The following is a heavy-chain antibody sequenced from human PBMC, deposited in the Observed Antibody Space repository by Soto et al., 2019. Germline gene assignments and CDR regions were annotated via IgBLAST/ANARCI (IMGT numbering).Heavy chain of an antibody. CDR2: ISSSSSYI. CDR1: GFTFSSYS. Sequence: EVQLVESGGGLVKPGGSLRLSCAASGFTFSSYSMNWVRQAPGKGLEWVSSISSSSSYIYYADSVKGRFTISRDNAKNSLYLQMYSLRAADTAVHYCAREQAAMYYDFWSGYSTGYYYYGMDVWGQGTTVTVSS. D-gene: IGHD3-3*01. J-gene: IGHJ6*02. V-gene: IGHV3-21*01. CDR3: AREQAAMYYDFWSGYSTGYYYYGMDV.